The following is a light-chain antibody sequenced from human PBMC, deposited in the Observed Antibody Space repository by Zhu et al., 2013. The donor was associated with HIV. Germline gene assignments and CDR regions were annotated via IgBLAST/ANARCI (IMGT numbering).Light chain of an antibody. V-gene: IGKV3D-20*02. Sequence: EIVVTQSPGTLSLSPGERATLSCKVSQRISSSYIAWYQHRPGQAPRLLIYGASSRPPGIADRFSGSGSGTDFTLTISSLEPEDFTVYYCQQRANWPPFTFGQG. CDR3: QQRANWPPFT. CDR2: GAS. J-gene: IGKJ2*01. CDR1: QRISSSY.